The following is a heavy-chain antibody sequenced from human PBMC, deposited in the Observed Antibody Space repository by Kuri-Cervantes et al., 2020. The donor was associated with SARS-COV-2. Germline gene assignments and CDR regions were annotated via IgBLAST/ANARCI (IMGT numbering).Heavy chain of an antibody. CDR2: IYYSGST. D-gene: IGHD5-18*01. CDR3: ARDLWNTARGVYDY. V-gene: IGHV4-59*11. J-gene: IGHJ4*02. CDR1: GGSISSHY. Sequence: GSLRLSCTVSGGSISSHYWSWIRQPPGKGLEWIGYIYYSGSTNYNPSLKSRVTISVDTSKNQFSLKLSSVTAADTAVYYCARDLWNTARGVYDYWGRGTLVTVSS.